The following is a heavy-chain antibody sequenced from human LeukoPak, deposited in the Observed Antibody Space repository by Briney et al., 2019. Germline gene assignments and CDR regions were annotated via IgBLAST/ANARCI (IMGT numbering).Heavy chain of an antibody. J-gene: IGHJ6*03. V-gene: IGHV3-21*01. D-gene: IGHD6-6*01. CDR2: ISTSSTYI. CDR3: ARVYSSSSYYYMDV. CDR1: GFTFTSYA. Sequence: GGSLRLSCAASGFTFTSYAMNWVRQAPGKGLEWVSSISTSSTYIYYADSLKGRFTISRDNAKNSLYLQMSSLRAEDTAAYYCARVYSSSSYYYMDVWGKGTTVTVSS.